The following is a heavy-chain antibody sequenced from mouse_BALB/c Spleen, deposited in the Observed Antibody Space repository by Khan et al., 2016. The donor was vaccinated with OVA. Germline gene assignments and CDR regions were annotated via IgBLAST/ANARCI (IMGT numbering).Heavy chain of an antibody. V-gene: IGHV1-5*01. CDR1: GYSFTSYW. CDR3: TRGGYSSFAY. CDR2: IYPGNSDT. Sequence: EVQLQQSGTVLARPGASVKMSCKASGYSFTSYWMYWVKQRPGQGLEWIGGIYPGNSDTDYNQKFKGKAKLTARTSASTAYMELSSLTNEDSAVYYCTRGGYSSFAYWGQGTLVTVSA. J-gene: IGHJ3*01. D-gene: IGHD1-3*01.